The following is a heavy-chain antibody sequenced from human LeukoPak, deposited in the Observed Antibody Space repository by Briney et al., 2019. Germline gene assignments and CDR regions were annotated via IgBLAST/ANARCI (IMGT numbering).Heavy chain of an antibody. CDR1: GGSISSYY. Sequence: TSETLSLTCTVSGGSISSYYWSWIRQPPGKGLEWIAYIYYSGSTNYNPSLKSRVTISVDTSKNQFSLKLSSVTAADTAVYYCARVYYSNSYDYWYFDLWGRGTLVTVSS. CDR3: ARVYYSNSYDYWYFDL. J-gene: IGHJ2*01. CDR2: IYYSGST. V-gene: IGHV4-59*01. D-gene: IGHD6-13*01.